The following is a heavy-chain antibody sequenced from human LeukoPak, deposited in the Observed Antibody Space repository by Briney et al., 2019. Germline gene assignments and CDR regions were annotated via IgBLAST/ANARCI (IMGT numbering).Heavy chain of an antibody. D-gene: IGHD1-1*01. CDR1: RFTFSGAW. J-gene: IGHJ4*02. CDR2: MDPTGSQK. CDR3: AIWTSGNY. Sequence: GGSLRLSCADSRFTFSGAWLNGVRQAPAKGLEWVANMDPTGSQKRYVDSVRGRFTISKDNPGASLYLDMHSLRAEDTAIYYCAIWTSGNYWGQGTLVTVSS. V-gene: IGHV3-7*01.